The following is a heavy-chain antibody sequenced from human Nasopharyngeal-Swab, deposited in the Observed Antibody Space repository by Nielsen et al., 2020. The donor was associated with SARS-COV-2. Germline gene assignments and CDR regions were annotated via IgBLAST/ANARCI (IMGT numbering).Heavy chain of an antibody. Sequence: GGSLRLSCAASGFTFDDYAMHWVRQAPGKGLEWVSGISWNSGSIGYADSVKGRFTISRDNAKNSLYLQMNRLRAEDTALYYCAKDIYGDIAAAGGIDYWGQGTLVTVSS. CDR3: AKDIYGDIAAAGGIDY. CDR2: ISWNSGSI. V-gene: IGHV3-9*01. D-gene: IGHD6-13*01. CDR1: GFTFDDYA. J-gene: IGHJ4*02.